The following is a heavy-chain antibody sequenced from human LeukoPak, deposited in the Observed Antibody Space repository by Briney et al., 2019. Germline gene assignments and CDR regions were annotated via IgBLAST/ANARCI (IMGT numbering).Heavy chain of an antibody. CDR3: AKNGVPGFGESFNWFDH. Sequence: KLGESLQIPCKGSGYNFTTYWIAWVRQMPGKGLEWMGIIYPGDSDIKYSPSFQGQVTISADKSISTAYLQLTSLKASDTAMYYCAKNGVPGFGESFNWFDHWGQGTLVTVSS. CDR1: GYNFTTYW. D-gene: IGHD3-10*01. V-gene: IGHV5-51*01. J-gene: IGHJ5*02. CDR2: IYPGDSDI.